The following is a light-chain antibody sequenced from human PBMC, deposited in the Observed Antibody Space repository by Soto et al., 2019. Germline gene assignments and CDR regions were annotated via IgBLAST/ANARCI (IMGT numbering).Light chain of an antibody. CDR2: GAS. V-gene: IGKV3-15*01. J-gene: IGKJ1*01. CDR1: RTVSSR. Sequence: EIVLTQSPDTLSVSPGERVTLSCRASRTVSSRLAWYQHKPGQAPRLLISGASTRATGIPARFSGSGSGTEFTLTISSLQSEDFAVYYCQQYNNWPPWTFGQGTKVDIK. CDR3: QQYNNWPPWT.